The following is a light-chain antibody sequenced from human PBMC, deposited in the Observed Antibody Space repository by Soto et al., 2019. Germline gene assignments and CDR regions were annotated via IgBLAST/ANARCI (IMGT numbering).Light chain of an antibody. Sequence: EIMMTQSPGTLSVSPGEGATLSCTASQSVNLNLAWYQQKPGQPPRLLLYGASTRATGIPVRFRGSGSGTDFTLTISSLEPEDFAVYYCQQRRSWPPTITFGQGTRLEIK. CDR3: QQRRSWPPTIT. J-gene: IGKJ5*01. CDR2: GAS. CDR1: QSVNLN. V-gene: IGKV3-15*01.